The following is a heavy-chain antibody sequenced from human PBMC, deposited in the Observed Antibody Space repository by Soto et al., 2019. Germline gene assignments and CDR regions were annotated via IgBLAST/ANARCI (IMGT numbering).Heavy chain of an antibody. D-gene: IGHD1-26*01. Sequence: PGESLKISCKGSGFSFISYYIAWVRQMPGKGLEWMGIIYPGDSNTRYSPSFQGQVTMSADKSITTAYLQWSSLKASDTAMYYCVTSVGARNYWGQGTLVTVSS. CDR2: IYPGDSNT. J-gene: IGHJ4*02. V-gene: IGHV5-51*01. CDR3: VTSVGARNY. CDR1: GFSFISYY.